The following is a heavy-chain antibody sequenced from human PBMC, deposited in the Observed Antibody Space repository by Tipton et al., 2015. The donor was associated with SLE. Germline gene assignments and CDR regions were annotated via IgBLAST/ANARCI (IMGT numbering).Heavy chain of an antibody. J-gene: IGHJ1*01. Sequence: GSLRLSCAASGFTFSSYWMSWVRQAPGKGLEWVANIKQDGSEKYYVDSVKGRFTISRDNAKNSLYLQMNSLRAEDTAVYYCARDLAPLSPFAAKAAGGDFQHWGQGTLVTVSS. D-gene: IGHD6-13*01. CDR3: ARDLAPLSPFAAKAAGGDFQH. CDR2: IKQDGSEK. CDR1: GFTFSSYW. V-gene: IGHV3-7*01.